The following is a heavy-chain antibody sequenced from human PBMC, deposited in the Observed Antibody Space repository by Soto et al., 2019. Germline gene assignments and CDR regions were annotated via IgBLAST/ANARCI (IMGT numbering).Heavy chain of an antibody. J-gene: IGHJ1*01. Sequence: GASVKVSCKTSGYIFADYAIHWVRQAHGQGLEWVGWIKAGNGDTRYSPKLQGRLTITRDISASTAYMELNGLKSADTAIYYCATSDWAWWG. D-gene: IGHD3-9*01. CDR2: IKAGNGDT. V-gene: IGHV1-3*01. CDR1: GYIFADYA. CDR3: ATSDWAW.